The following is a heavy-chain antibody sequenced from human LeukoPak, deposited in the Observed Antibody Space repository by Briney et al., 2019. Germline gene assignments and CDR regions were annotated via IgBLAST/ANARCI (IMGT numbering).Heavy chain of an antibody. CDR3: AANGYYSIDV. D-gene: IGHD2-8*01. CDR1: GGSISSYY. Sequence: SETLSLTCTVSGGSISSYYWSWIRQPPGKGLEWIGYMYYSGGTNYNPSLKSRISLSVDKSQNQFSLKLNSLTAADTAVYYCAANGYYSIDVWGKGPRSPSP. V-gene: IGHV4-59*03. CDR2: MYYSGGT. J-gene: IGHJ6*03.